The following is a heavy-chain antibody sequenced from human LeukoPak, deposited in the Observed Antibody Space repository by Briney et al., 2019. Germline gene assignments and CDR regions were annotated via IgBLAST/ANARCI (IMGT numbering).Heavy chain of an antibody. V-gene: IGHV1-8*02. D-gene: IGHD3-9*01. CDR3: ARTYDILTATISAFDI. J-gene: IGHJ3*02. CDR2: MNPNSGNT. CDR1: GYTFTGYY. Sequence: GASVKVSCKASGYTFTGYYMHWVRQAPGQGLEWMGWMNPNSGNTGYAQKFQGRVTMTRNTSISTAYMELSSLRSEDTAVYYCARTYDILTATISAFDIWGQGTMVTVSS.